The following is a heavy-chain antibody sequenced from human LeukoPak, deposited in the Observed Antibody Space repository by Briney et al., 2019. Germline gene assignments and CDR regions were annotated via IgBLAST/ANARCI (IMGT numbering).Heavy chain of an antibody. D-gene: IGHD4-11*01. CDR3: ARGIYSNGNMNDY. CDR1: GFTFSSYA. CDR2: ISGGGVST. Sequence: GGSLRLSCAASGFTFSSYAMSWVRQAPGKGLNWVSAISGGGVSTYYADSVKGRFTISRDNSKNTLYLQMNSLRAEDTAVYYCARGIYSNGNMNDYWGQGTLVTVSS. V-gene: IGHV3-23*01. J-gene: IGHJ4*02.